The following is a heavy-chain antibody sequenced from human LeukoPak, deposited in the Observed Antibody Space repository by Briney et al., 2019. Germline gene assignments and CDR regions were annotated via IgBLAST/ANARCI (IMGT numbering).Heavy chain of an antibody. CDR3: ARADGSYSHGY. V-gene: IGHV4-61*05. CDR2: IFYSGST. J-gene: IGHJ4*02. Sequence: SETLSLTCTVSSGSISTSNYYWGWVRQPPGKALEWIGNIFYSGSTNYNPSLKSRVTISVDTSKNQFSLKLSSVTAADTAVYYCARADGSYSHGYWGQGTLVTVSS. D-gene: IGHD1-26*01. CDR1: SGSISTSNYY.